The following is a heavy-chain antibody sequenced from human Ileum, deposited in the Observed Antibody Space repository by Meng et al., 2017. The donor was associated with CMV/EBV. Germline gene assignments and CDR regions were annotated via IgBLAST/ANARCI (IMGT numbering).Heavy chain of an antibody. J-gene: IGHJ4*02. CDR3: ARDINEQWLGFDGFDY. V-gene: IGHV3-30-3*01. Sequence: GGSLRLSCAASGFTFSSYAMHWVRQAPGKGLEWVAVISYDGSNKYYADSVKGRFTISRDNSKNTLYLQMNSLRAEDTDVYYCARDINEQWLGFDGFDYWGQGTLVTVSS. CDR1: GFTFSSYA. CDR2: ISYDGSNK. D-gene: IGHD6-19*01.